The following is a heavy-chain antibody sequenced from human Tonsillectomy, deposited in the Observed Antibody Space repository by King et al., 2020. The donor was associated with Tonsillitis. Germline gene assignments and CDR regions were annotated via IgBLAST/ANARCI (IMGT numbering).Heavy chain of an antibody. CDR1: SGSISGDGYY. CDR3: ARAQYSSSWFPLDP. Sequence: QLQESGPGLVKPSQTLSLTCTVSSGSISGDGYYWNWIRQHTGRGREWIGDISYSGRTDYNPSLQRRVTISVDTSKNQFSLKLSSVTAADTAVYYCARAQYSSSWFPLDPWGQGTLVSVSS. CDR2: ISYSGRT. J-gene: IGHJ5*02. D-gene: IGHD6-13*01. V-gene: IGHV4-31*03.